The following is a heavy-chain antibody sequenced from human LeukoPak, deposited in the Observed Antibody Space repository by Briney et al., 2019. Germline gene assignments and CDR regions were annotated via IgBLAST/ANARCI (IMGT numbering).Heavy chain of an antibody. CDR2: IYSGGST. Sequence: PGGSLRLSCAASGFTFSSYAMSWVRQAPGKGLEWVSVIYSGGSTYYADSVKGRSTISRDNSKNTLYLQMNSLRAEDTAVYYCARAREAAAGKYNWFDPWGQGTLVTVSS. V-gene: IGHV3-53*01. CDR1: GFTFSSYA. D-gene: IGHD6-13*01. CDR3: ARAREAAAGKYNWFDP. J-gene: IGHJ5*02.